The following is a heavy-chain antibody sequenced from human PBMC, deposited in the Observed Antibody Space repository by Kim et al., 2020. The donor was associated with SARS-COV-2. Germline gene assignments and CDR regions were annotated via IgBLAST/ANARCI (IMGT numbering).Heavy chain of an antibody. CDR2: INTNTGNP. J-gene: IGHJ6*02. V-gene: IGHV7-4-1*02. Sequence: ASVKVSCKASGYTFTSYAMNWVRQAPGQGLEWMGWINTNTGNPTYAQGFTGRFVFSLDTSVSTAYLQISSLKAEDTAVYYCARAEGGLLRYYYYGMDVWGQGTTVTVSS. CDR1: GYTFTSYA. CDR3: ARAEGGLLRYYYYGMDV.